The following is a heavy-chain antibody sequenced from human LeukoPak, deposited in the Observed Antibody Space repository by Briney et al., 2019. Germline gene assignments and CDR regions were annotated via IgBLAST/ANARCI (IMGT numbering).Heavy chain of an antibody. D-gene: IGHD3-9*01. J-gene: IGHJ5*02. V-gene: IGHV1-69*13. Sequence: SVKVSCKASGGTFSSYAISWVRQAPGQGLEWMGGIIPIFGTANYAQKFQGRVTITADESTSTAYMELSSLRSEDTAVYYCARGGLRYFDWFQSYNWFDPWGQGTLVTVSS. CDR1: GGTFSSYA. CDR3: ARGGLRYFDWFQSYNWFDP. CDR2: IIPIFGTA.